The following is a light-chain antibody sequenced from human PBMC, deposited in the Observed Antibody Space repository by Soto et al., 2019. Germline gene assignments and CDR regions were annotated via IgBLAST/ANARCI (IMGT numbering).Light chain of an antibody. Sequence: DIQMTQSPSSVSASVGDRVTITCRASQDVNGWLAWYQHKPGRAPKLLVYAISTLHSGVPSRFSGSGSGTDFTLTISSLQPEDSAVYYCKQANTFPLTFGAGTKVEVK. J-gene: IGKJ4*01. V-gene: IGKV1-12*01. CDR1: QDVNGW. CDR3: KQANTFPLT. CDR2: AIS.